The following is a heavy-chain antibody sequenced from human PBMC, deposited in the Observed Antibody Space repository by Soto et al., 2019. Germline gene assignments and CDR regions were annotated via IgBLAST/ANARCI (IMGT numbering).Heavy chain of an antibody. CDR3: ARGTGYGSGGSCYNYFDP. V-gene: IGHV4-4*02. D-gene: IGHD2-15*01. J-gene: IGHJ5*02. Sequence: QVQVQESGPGLVKPSGTLSLTCAVSDGSISTDNWWTWVRQPPGKGLEWIGEIYHSGSTNYNPSLKSRVTISVDKSKNQFSLKLTSVTAADTAVYYCARGTGYGSGGSCYNYFDPWGQGTLVTVSS. CDR2: IYHSGST. CDR1: DGSISTDNW.